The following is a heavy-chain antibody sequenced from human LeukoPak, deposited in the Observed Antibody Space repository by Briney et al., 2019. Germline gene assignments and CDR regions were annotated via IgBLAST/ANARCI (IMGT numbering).Heavy chain of an antibody. Sequence: GGSLRLSRAASGFTFSDYYMSWIRQAPGKGLEWVANIKQDGSEKYYVDSVKGRFTISRDNAKNSLYLQMNSLRAEDTAVYYCAREQLVRGAFDIWGQGTMVTVSS. D-gene: IGHD6-13*01. CDR1: GFTFSDYY. J-gene: IGHJ3*02. V-gene: IGHV3-7*01. CDR3: AREQLVRGAFDI. CDR2: IKQDGSEK.